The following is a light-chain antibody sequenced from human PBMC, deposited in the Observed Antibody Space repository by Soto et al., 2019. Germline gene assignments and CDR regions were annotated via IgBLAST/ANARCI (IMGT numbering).Light chain of an antibody. CDR3: QQYNNWPPELT. Sequence: EIVMTQSPATLSVSPGERATLSCRAIQSVNSNLAWYQQKPGQAPRLLIYGASTRATGIPARFSGSGSGTEFTLTISSLQSEDFAVYYCQQYNNWPPELTFGGGTKVDIK. CDR2: GAS. CDR1: QSVNSN. V-gene: IGKV3-15*01. J-gene: IGKJ4*01.